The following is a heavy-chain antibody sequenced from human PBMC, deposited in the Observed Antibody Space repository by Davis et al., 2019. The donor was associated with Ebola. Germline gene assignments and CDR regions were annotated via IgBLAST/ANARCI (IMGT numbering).Heavy chain of an antibody. CDR2: INPNSGGT. CDR1: GYTFSGYY. CDR3: ARRASSGWMDFDY. D-gene: IGHD6-19*01. V-gene: IGHV1-2*06. J-gene: IGHJ4*02. Sequence: ASVKVSCKASGYTFSGYYINWVRQAPGQGLEWMGRINPNSGGTNYAQKFQGRVTMTRDTSISTAYMELSRLRSDDTAVYYCARRASSGWMDFDYWGQGTLVTVSS.